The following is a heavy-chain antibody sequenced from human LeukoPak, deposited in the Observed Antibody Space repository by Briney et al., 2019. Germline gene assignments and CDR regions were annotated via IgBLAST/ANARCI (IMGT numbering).Heavy chain of an antibody. V-gene: IGHV1-8*03. CDR1: GYTFTSYD. J-gene: IGHJ4*02. CDR3: ARGSRYCSGGSCFYDFDY. D-gene: IGHD2-15*01. CDR2: MNPNSGNT. Sequence: ASVKVSCKASGYTFTSYDINWVRQATGQGLEWMGWMNPNSGNTGYAQKFQGRVTITRNTSISTAYMELSSLRSEDTAVYYCARGSRYCSGGSCFYDFDYWGQGSLVTVSS.